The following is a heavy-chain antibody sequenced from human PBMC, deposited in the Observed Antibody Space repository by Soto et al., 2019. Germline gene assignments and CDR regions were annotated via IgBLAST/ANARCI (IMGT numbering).Heavy chain of an antibody. V-gene: IGHV4-30-2*01. CDR1: GGSISSGGYS. CDR3: ARGGVGYYNWFDP. D-gene: IGHD3-10*01. CDR2: IYHSGST. Sequence: PSETLSLTCAVSGGSISSGGYSWSWIRQPPGKGLEWIGYIYHSGSTYYNPSLKSRVTISVDRSKNQFSLKLSSVTAADTAVYYCARGGVGYYNWFDPWGQGTLVTVSS. J-gene: IGHJ5*02.